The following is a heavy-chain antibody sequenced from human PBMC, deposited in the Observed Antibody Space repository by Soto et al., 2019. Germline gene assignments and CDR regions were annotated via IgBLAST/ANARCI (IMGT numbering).Heavy chain of an antibody. CDR1: GASITSGDYY. D-gene: IGHD3-16*01. J-gene: IGHJ3*01. V-gene: IGHV4-30-4*01. CDR3: ACPGTGVGNMGEAFDF. Sequence: QVQLQESGPGLVKASQTLSLTCTVSGASITSGDYYWSWIRQPPGKGLGWIGYIHDSGSTYYSPSLRSRLGISVDTSNTQFSLQLSSLPAAATAGYFCACPGTGVGNMGEAFDFWGQGTMVTVSS. CDR2: IHDSGST.